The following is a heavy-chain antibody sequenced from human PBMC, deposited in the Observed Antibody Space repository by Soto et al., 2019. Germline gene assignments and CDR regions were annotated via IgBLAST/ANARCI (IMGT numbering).Heavy chain of an antibody. V-gene: IGHV4-59*01. D-gene: IGHD6-6*01. Sequence: SETLSLTCTVSGGSISSYYWSWIRQPPGKGLEWIGYIYYSGSTNYNPSLKSRVAISVDTSKNQFSLKLSSVTAADTAVYYCARGPVSIAAKYNWFDPWGQGTLVTVSS. J-gene: IGHJ5*02. CDR2: IYYSGST. CDR1: GGSISSYY. CDR3: ARGPVSIAAKYNWFDP.